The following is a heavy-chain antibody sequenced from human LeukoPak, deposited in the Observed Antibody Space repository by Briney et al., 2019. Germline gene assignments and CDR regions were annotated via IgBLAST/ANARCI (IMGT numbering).Heavy chain of an antibody. CDR3: ARGGSSTTWELYNWFDP. CDR2: INHSGST. D-gene: IGHD2-2*01. V-gene: IGHV4-34*01. Sequence: SETRSLTCAVYGGSFSGYYWSWIRQPPGKGLEWIGEINHSGSTNYNPSLKSRVTISVDTSKNQFSLKLSSVTAADTAVYYCARGGSSTTWELYNWFDPWGQGTLVTVSS. J-gene: IGHJ5*02. CDR1: GGSFSGYY.